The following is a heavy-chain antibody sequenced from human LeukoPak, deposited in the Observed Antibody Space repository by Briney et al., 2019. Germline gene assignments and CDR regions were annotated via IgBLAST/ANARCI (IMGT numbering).Heavy chain of an antibody. Sequence: SVKVSCKASGGTFSSYAISWVRQAPGQGLEWMGGIISIFGTANYAQKFQGRVTITADESTSTAYMELSSLRSEDTAVYYCARELRGYSGYDYGFYFDYWGQGTLVTVSS. D-gene: IGHD5-12*01. CDR3: ARELRGYSGYDYGFYFDY. J-gene: IGHJ4*02. V-gene: IGHV1-69*01. CDR2: IISIFGTA. CDR1: GGTFSSYA.